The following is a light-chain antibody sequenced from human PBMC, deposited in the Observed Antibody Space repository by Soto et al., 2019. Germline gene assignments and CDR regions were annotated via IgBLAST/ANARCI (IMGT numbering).Light chain of an antibody. CDR2: DVS. Sequence: QSALTQPASVSGSPGQSITISCTGTSSDVGGYNYVSWYQQHPGKAPKLMIYDVSNRPSGVSNRFSGSKSGNTASLTISGLQAGDEADYYRSSYTSSSTQVFGTGTRSPS. CDR1: SSDVGGYNY. V-gene: IGLV2-14*01. CDR3: SSYTSSSTQV. J-gene: IGLJ1*01.